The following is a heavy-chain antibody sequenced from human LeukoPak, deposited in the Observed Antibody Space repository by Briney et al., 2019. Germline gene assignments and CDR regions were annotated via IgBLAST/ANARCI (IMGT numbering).Heavy chain of an antibody. CDR2: ISPSGGST. CDR1: GYTFTSYY. J-gene: IGHJ5*02. V-gene: IGHV1-46*01. D-gene: IGHD2-15*01. CDR3: ARAGYSGFDP. Sequence: ASVKVSCKASGYTFTSYYMHWVRQAPGQGLEWMGIISPSGGSTSYAQKFQGRVTMTRDTSTSTVYTELSSLRSEDTAVYYCARAGYSGFDPWGQGTLVTVSS.